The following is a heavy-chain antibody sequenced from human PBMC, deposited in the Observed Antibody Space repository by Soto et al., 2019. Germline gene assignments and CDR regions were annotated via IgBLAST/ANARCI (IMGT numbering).Heavy chain of an antibody. Sequence: SETLSLTCAVYGGSFSGYYWSWIRQPPGKGLEWIGEINHSGSTNYNPSLKSRVTISVDTSKNQFSLKLSSVTAADTAVYDCARGRRRGDFWSGYSGIGYYYYGMDVWCEGTSVTVSS. CDR2: INHSGST. D-gene: IGHD3-3*01. CDR1: GGSFSGYY. V-gene: IGHV4-34*01. J-gene: IGHJ6*04. CDR3: ARGRRRGDFWSGYSGIGYYYYGMDV.